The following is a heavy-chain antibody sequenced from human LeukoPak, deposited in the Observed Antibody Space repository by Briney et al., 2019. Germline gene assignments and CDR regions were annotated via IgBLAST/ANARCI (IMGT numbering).Heavy chain of an antibody. CDR1: GYTFTSYY. Sequence: ASVKVSCKASGYTFTSYYMHWVRQAPGQGLEWMGIINPSGGSTSYAQKFQGRVTMTRDMSTSTVYMELSRLRSDDTAVYYCARAGHYYDSSGYHDAFDIWGQGTMVTVSS. CDR2: INPSGGST. V-gene: IGHV1-46*01. D-gene: IGHD3-22*01. J-gene: IGHJ3*02. CDR3: ARAGHYYDSSGYHDAFDI.